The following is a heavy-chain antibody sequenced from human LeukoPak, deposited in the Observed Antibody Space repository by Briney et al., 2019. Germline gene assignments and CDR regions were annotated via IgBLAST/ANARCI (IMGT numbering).Heavy chain of an antibody. J-gene: IGHJ4*02. CDR2: ISWDGGST. CDR3: AKDEGGPYDSSGYLDY. V-gene: IGHV3-43D*04. CDR1: GFTFDDYA. Sequence: GGSLRLSCAASGFTFDDYAMHWVRQAPGKGPEWVSLISWDGGSTYYADSVKGRFTISRDNSKNSLYLQMNSLRAEDTALYYCAKDEGGPYDSSGYLDYWGQGTLVTVSS. D-gene: IGHD3-22*01.